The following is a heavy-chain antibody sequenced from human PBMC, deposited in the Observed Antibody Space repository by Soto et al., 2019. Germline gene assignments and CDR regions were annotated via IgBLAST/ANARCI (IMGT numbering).Heavy chain of an antibody. J-gene: IGHJ5*01. CDR3: AKDTRHGDYVRGFDS. CDR2: ITASGGRT. D-gene: IGHD4-17*01. Sequence: EVHLLESGGGLVQPGGSLRLSCTASGFTFSSYAMTWVRQAPGRGLEGVSGITASGGRTYYGESVKGRFTISRDNSKSTLYLQMNSLRAEDTAIYYCAKDTRHGDYVRGFDSWGQGTLVTVSS. V-gene: IGHV3-23*01. CDR1: GFTFSSYA.